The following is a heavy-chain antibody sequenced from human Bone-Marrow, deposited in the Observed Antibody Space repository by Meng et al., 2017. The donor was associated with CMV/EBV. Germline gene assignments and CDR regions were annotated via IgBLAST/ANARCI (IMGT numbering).Heavy chain of an antibody. J-gene: IGHJ4*02. V-gene: IGHV3-11*06. D-gene: IGHD3-3*01. Sequence: YLKLSCVASGFTFSDYYMSWIRQAPGKGLEWTSYISSSSSYIYYADSVKGRFTISRDNAKNSLYLQMNSLRAEDTAVYYCAREGDDFWSGYRFDYWGQGTLVTVSS. CDR1: GFTFSDYY. CDR2: ISSSSSYI. CDR3: AREGDDFWSGYRFDY.